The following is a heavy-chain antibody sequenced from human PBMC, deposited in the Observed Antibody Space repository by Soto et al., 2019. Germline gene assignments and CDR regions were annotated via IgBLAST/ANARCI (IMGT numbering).Heavy chain of an antibody. V-gene: IGHV3-21*01. CDR1: GFTFSSYS. CDR2: ISSSSSYI. J-gene: IGHJ3*02. D-gene: IGHD1-7*01. CDR3: AREGHNWNYGAFDI. Sequence: VGSLRLSCAASGFTFSSYSMNWVRQAPGKGLEWVSSISSSSSYIYYADSVKGRFTISRDNAKNSLYLQMNSLRAEDTAVYYCAREGHNWNYGAFDIWGQGTMVTVSS.